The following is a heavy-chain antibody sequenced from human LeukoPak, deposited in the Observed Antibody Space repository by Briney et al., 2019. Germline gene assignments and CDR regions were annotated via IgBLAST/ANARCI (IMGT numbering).Heavy chain of an antibody. D-gene: IGHD2-2*01. CDR2: ISGTGNSI. Sequence: PGGSLRLSCAASGFTFNAYYMSWIRQAPGKGLEWISYISGTGNSIYYADSVKGRFTISRDDGKNSLYLQMNSLRAEDTAVYFCARASSRGGYCRSTSCSYYFDHWGQETLVTVSS. J-gene: IGHJ4*02. V-gene: IGHV3-11*04. CDR1: GFTFNAYY. CDR3: ARASSRGGYCRSTSCSYYFDH.